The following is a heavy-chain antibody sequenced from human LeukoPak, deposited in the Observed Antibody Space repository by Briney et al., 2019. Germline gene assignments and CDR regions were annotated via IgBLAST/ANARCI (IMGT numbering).Heavy chain of an antibody. CDR2: IRYDGSNL. V-gene: IGHV3-30*02. CDR1: GFTFSSYG. J-gene: IGHJ4*02. CDR3: AKGYYFDILSGYSSLDS. Sequence: GGSLRLSCAASGFTFSSYGMHWVRQAPGKGLEWVAFIRYDGSNLYYADSVKGRFTISRDDSKNTLYLQMNSLRAEDTATYYCAKGYYFDILSGYSSLDSWGQGTLVTVSS. D-gene: IGHD3-9*01.